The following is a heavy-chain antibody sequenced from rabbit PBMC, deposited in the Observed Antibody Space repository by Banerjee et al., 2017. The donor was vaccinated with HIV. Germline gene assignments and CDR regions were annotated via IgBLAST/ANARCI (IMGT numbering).Heavy chain of an antibody. CDR2: ISYDGNT. V-gene: IGHV1S17*01. Sequence: QEQLVESGGRLVKPDETLTLTCTVSGIDLSSYKISWVRQAPGKGLEYIGYISYDGNTYYASWVNGRFTISKTSTTVDLKMTSLTAADTATYFCVRDLGGVIGWKFNLWGPGTLVTV. CDR1: GIDLSSYK. D-gene: IGHD1-1*01. J-gene: IGHJ4*01. CDR3: VRDLGGVIGWKFNL.